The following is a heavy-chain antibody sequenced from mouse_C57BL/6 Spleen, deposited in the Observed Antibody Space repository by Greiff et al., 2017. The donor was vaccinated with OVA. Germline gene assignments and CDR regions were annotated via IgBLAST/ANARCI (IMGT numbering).Heavy chain of an antibody. V-gene: IGHV5-6*02. CDR3: ARRGSGYDAWFAY. CDR1: GFTFSSYG. J-gene: IGHJ3*01. Sequence: DVQLVESGGDLVKPGGSLKLSCAASGFTFSSYGMSWVRQTPDKRLEWVATISSGGSYTYYPDSVKGRFTISRDNAKNTLYLQMSSLKSEDTAMYYCARRGSGYDAWFAYWGQGTLVTVSA. D-gene: IGHD3-2*02. CDR2: ISSGGSYT.